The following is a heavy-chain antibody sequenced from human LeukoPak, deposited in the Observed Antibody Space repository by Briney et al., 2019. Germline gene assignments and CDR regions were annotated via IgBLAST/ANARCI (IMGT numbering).Heavy chain of an antibody. J-gene: IGHJ5*02. CDR2: IIPIFGTA. CDR1: GGTFSSYA. V-gene: IGHV1-69*13. CDR3: ARSSRDYSPLGDWFDP. D-gene: IGHD4-11*01. Sequence: SVKVSCKASGGTFSSYAISWVRQAPGQGLEWMGGIIPIFGTANYAQKFQGRVTITADESTSTAYMELSSLRSEDTAVYYCARSSRDYSPLGDWFDPWGQGTLVTVSS.